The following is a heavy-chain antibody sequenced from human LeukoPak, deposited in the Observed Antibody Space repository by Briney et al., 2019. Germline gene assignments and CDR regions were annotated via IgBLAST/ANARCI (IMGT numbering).Heavy chain of an antibody. D-gene: IGHD6-19*01. V-gene: IGHV3-23*01. Sequence: GGSLRLSCAASGVTFNSYAMSWVRQAPGKGLEWDSAMSGSGGSTYYADSVKGRFTISRDNSKNTLYLQMNSLRAEDTAVYYCAREGSSGWDYWGQGTLVTVSS. CDR1: GVTFNSYA. CDR3: AREGSSGWDY. CDR2: MSGSGGST. J-gene: IGHJ4*02.